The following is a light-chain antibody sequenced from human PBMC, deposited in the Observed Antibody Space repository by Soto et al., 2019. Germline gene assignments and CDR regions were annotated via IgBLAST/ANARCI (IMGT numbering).Light chain of an antibody. CDR1: HTFGDW. J-gene: IGKJ1*01. Sequence: DIQMTQSPSTLAASVGDRVTVTCRASHTFGDWLAWCQQKPGQAPKVLIYVASTLEGGVPPRFSGRAFGTEFTLTIRTLQAATPATYHCQPYNSPRAFGQGTKGEIK. CDR3: QPYNSPRA. V-gene: IGKV1-5*01. CDR2: VAS.